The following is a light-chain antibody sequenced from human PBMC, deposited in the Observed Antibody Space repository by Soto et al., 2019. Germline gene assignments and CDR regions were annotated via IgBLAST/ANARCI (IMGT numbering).Light chain of an antibody. J-gene: IGLJ2*01. V-gene: IGLV2-14*01. CDR3: SSYSSTSTVV. CDR2: EVT. CDR1: SSDIAGHKY. Sequence: QSALTQPASVSGSPGQSITISCTGTSSDIAGHKYVSWYQQHPGKAPKLIIFEVTNRPSGVSSRFSASKSGDTASLIISVLQAEDGADYFCSSYSSTSTVVFGGGTPLTVL.